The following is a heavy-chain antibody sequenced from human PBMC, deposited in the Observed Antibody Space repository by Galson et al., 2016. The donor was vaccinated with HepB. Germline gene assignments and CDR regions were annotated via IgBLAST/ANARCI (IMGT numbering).Heavy chain of an antibody. Sequence: SETLSLTCTVSGYSISSGNHWGWIRQPPGKGLAWIGSIYQTGSTYYNPSLKTRVTISVDTSKNQFSLKLISVTAADTAVYFCARIRDLMVAGQPFDLWGQGALVSVSS. CDR3: ARIRDLMVAGQPFDL. J-gene: IGHJ4*02. CDR2: IYQTGST. V-gene: IGHV4-38-2*02. D-gene: IGHD6-19*01. CDR1: GYSISSGNH.